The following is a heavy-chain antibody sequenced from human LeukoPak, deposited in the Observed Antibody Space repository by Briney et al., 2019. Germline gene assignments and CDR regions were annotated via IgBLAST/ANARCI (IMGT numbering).Heavy chain of an antibody. D-gene: IGHD2-15*01. V-gene: IGHV1-69*10. J-gene: IGHJ4*02. CDR3: ARDDVVVVGIDY. Sequence: SVKVSCKXSGGTFSTYAISWVRQAPGQGLEWMGGIIPLFGIPNYAQKFQGRVTMTRDTSTSTVYMELSSLRSEDTAVYYCARDDVVVVGIDYWGQGTLVTVSS. CDR1: GGTFSTYA. CDR2: IIPLFGIP.